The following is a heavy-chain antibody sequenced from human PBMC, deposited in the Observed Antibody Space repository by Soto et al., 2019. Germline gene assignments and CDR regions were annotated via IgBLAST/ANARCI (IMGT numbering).Heavy chain of an antibody. CDR2: INHSGST. V-gene: IGHV4-34*01. D-gene: IGHD3-10*01. Sequence: SETLSLTCAVYGGSFSGYYWSWIRQPPGKGLEWIGEINHSGSTNDNPSLKSRITISVDTSKNQFSLKLSSVTAADTAVYYCARVQIYYGSGSYRYYYYYMDVWGKGTTVTVSS. CDR3: ARVQIYYGSGSYRYYYYYMDV. CDR1: GGSFSGYY. J-gene: IGHJ6*03.